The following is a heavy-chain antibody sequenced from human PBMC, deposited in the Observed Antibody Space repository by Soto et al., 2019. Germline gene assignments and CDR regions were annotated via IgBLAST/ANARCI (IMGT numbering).Heavy chain of an antibody. CDR1: GGSFSGYY. Sequence: QVQLQQWGAGLLKPSETLSLTCAVYGGSFSGYYWSWIRQPPGKGLEWIGEINHSGSTNYNPSLKXXVXLXXDTSKNQCSLKLSSVTAADTAVYYCARGPSGYSYGWGQGTLVTVSS. CDR2: INHSGST. J-gene: IGHJ4*02. CDR3: ARGPSGYSYG. D-gene: IGHD5-18*01. V-gene: IGHV4-34*01.